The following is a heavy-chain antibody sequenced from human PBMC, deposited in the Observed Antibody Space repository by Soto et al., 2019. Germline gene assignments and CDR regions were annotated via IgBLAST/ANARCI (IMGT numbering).Heavy chain of an antibody. CDR3: AAVRGVSFYYYYYMDV. CDR1: GFTFSSYA. D-gene: IGHD3-10*01. J-gene: IGHJ6*03. Sequence: GGSLRLSCAASGFTFSSYAMSWVRQAPGKGLEWVSAISGSGGSTYYADSVKGRFTISRDNSKNTLYLQMNSLRAEDTAVYYCAAVRGVSFYYYYYMDVSGKGTTVTVSS. CDR2: ISGSGGST. V-gene: IGHV3-23*01.